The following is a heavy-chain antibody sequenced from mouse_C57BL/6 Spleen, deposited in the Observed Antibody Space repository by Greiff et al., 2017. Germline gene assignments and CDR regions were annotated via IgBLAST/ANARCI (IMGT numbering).Heavy chain of an antibody. CDR1: GFTFSDYG. D-gene: IGHD1-1*01. Sequence: DVKLVESGGGLVKPGGSLKLSCAASGFTFSDYGMHWVRQAPEKGLEWVAYISSGSSTIYYADTVKGRFTISRDNAKTTLFLQMTSLRSEDTAMYYCARDYYEDWYFDVWGTGTTVTVSS. CDR2: ISSGSSTI. V-gene: IGHV5-17*01. J-gene: IGHJ1*03. CDR3: ARDYYEDWYFDV.